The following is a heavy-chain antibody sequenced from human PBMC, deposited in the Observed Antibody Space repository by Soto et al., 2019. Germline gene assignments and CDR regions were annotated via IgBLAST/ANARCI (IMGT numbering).Heavy chain of an antibody. V-gene: IGHV1-69*01. CDR1: GGTFSSYA. J-gene: IGHJ6*02. D-gene: IGHD2-15*01. CDR3: ARIGYCSGGRCLGYYYYGMDV. CDR2: IIPIFGTA. Sequence: QVQLVQSGAEVKKPGSSVKVSCKASGGTFSSYAISWVRQAPGQGLEWMGGIIPIFGTANYAQKFQGRVTITADESTSTAYMELSSLRSEDTAVYYCARIGYCSGGRCLGYYYYGMDVWGQGTTVTVSS.